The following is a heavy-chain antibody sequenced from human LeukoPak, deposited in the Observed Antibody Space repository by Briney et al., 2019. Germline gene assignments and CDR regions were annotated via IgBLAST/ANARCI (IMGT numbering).Heavy chain of an antibody. V-gene: IGHV4-38-2*02. CDR3: AIDPYYDILTGYQEHY. D-gene: IGHD3-9*01. CDR2: IYKSGST. Sequence: SEALSLTCTVSGYSISSGYYWGWIRQPPGKGLEWIGSIYKSGSTSYNPSLKSRVTLSVDTSKNQFSLKLSSVTAADTAVHYCAIDPYYDILTGYQEHYWGQGTLVTVSS. J-gene: IGHJ4*02. CDR1: GYSISSGYY.